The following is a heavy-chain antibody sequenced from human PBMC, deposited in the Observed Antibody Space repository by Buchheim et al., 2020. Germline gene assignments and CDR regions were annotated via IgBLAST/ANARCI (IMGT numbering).Heavy chain of an antibody. CDR1: GFTFSDYY. Sequence: QVQLVQSGGGLVQPGGSLRLSCAASGFTFSDYYMSWLRQAPGKGLEWISYISSSSSYTNYADSVKGRFTISRDNVRNSLYLQMNSLRAEDTAVYYCARGSLEDSGDLVSFDIWGQGK. D-gene: IGHD4/OR15-4a*01. V-gene: IGHV3-11*05. CDR2: ISSSSSYT. CDR3: ARGSLEDSGDLVSFDI. J-gene: IGHJ3*02.